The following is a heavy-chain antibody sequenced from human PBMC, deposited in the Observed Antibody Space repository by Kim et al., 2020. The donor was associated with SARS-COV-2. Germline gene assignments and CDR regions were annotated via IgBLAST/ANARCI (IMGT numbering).Heavy chain of an antibody. J-gene: IGHJ6*02. V-gene: IGHV6-1*01. CDR2: TYYRSKWFN. Sequence: SQTLSLTCAISGDSVSSNNAAWNWIRQSPSRGLEWLGRTYYRSKWFNDYALSVKSRITINPDTSKSHFSLQLSSVTPEDTAVYYCANGGSGLGGMNVWAKGPRSPSR. CDR3: ANGGSGLGGMNV. D-gene: IGHD3-16*01. CDR1: GDSVSSNNAA.